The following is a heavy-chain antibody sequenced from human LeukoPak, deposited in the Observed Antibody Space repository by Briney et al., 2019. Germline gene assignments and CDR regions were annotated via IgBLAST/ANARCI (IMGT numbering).Heavy chain of an antibody. CDR3: ARRSSGYFGYWYFDL. CDR2: IYYSGST. V-gene: IGHV4-31*03. D-gene: IGHD3-22*01. J-gene: IGHJ2*01. Sequence: SETLSLTCTVSGGSISSGGYYWSWLRQHPGKGLEWIGYIYYSGSTYYNPSLKSRVTISVDTSKNQFSLKLSSVTAADTAVYYCARRSSGYFGYWYFDLWGRGTLVTVSS. CDR1: GGSISSGGYY.